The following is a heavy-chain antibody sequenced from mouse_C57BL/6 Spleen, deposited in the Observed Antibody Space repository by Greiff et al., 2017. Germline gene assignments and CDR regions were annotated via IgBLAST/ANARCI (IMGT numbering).Heavy chain of an antibody. CDR3: ARDSSGSYFDY. J-gene: IGHJ2*01. Sequence: QVQLKQPGAELVRPGTSVKLSCKASGYTFTSYWMHWVKQRPGQGLEWIGVIDPSDSYTNYNQKFKGKATLTVDTSSSTAYMQLSSLTSEDSAVYYCARDSSGSYFDYWGQGTTLTVSS. D-gene: IGHD3-2*02. V-gene: IGHV1-59*01. CDR2: IDPSDSYT. CDR1: GYTFTSYW.